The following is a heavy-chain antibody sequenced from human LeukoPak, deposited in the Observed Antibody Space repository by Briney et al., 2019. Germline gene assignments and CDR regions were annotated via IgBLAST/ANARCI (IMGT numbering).Heavy chain of an antibody. Sequence: GASVKVSCKASGYSFTSYKMNWVRQAPGQGLEWIGWINPANGNTKYSRNFQGRVTITRDTSASVVYMELSSLTYEDTAVYFCARDGYDADGYLDYWGQGALVPVSS. CDR3: ARDGYDADGYLDY. CDR1: GYSFTSYK. V-gene: IGHV1-3*01. CDR2: INPANGNT. D-gene: IGHD5-18*01. J-gene: IGHJ4*02.